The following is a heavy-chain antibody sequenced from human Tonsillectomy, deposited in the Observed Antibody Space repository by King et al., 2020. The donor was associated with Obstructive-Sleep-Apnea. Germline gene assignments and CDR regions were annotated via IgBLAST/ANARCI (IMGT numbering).Heavy chain of an antibody. V-gene: IGHV2-5*02. D-gene: IGHD2-21*02. Sequence: ITLKESGPTLVKPTQTLTLTCTFSGFSLSTSGVGVAWIRQPPGKALEWLALIYWDDEKHYSPSLKTRLTITKDTSKNQVVLTMTNMDPVDTATYYCASRRPVTYYFDYWGQGTLVTVSS. J-gene: IGHJ4*02. CDR2: IYWDDEK. CDR3: ASRRPVTYYFDY. CDR1: GFSLSTSGVG.